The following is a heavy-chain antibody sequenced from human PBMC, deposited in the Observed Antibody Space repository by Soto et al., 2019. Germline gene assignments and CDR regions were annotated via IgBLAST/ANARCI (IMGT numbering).Heavy chain of an antibody. CDR3: ARDLPGYCSSTRCYPVTGAYYYGMDV. V-gene: IGHV1-18*04. CDR1: GDAFTSCG. Sequence: GASVKVSWKASGDAFTSCGISWVRHAPEQGLEWMGLISAYNGNTNYAQKLQGRVTMTKDTSTSTAYMELRSLRSDDTDVYYCARDLPGYCSSTRCYPVTGAYYYGMDVWGQGTTVTVSS. D-gene: IGHD2-2*01. CDR2: ISAYNGNT. J-gene: IGHJ6*02.